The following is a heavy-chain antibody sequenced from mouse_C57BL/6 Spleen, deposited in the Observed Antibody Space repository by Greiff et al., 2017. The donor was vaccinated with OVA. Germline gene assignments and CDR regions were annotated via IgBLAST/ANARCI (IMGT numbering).Heavy chain of an antibody. J-gene: IGHJ1*03. CDR1: GYTFTDYY. CDR3: ARPYDYDVEGYFDV. CDR2: INPYNGGT. D-gene: IGHD2-4*01. V-gene: IGHV1-19*01. Sequence: VQLQESGPVLVKPGASVKMSCKASGYTFTDYYMNWVKQSHGKSLEWIGVINPYNGGTSYNQKFKGKATLTVDKSSSTAYMELNSLTSEDSAVYYCARPYDYDVEGYFDVCGTGTTVTVSS.